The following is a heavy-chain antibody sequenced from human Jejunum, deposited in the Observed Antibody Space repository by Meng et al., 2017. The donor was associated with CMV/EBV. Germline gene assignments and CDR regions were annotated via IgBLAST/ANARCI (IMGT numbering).Heavy chain of an antibody. V-gene: IGHV3-74*01. CDR3: ARKGYDFAAAFDV. J-gene: IGHJ3*01. D-gene: IGHD5-12*01. CDR1: GFPVGTFW. Sequence: SGFPVGTFWMLWVRQFPGTVLVWVSRINGYWSSISYPDPVKGRFTISRDNAKNTLFLQMNSLRAEDTAIYYCARKGYDFAAAFDVWGQGAMVTVSS. CDR2: INGYWSSI.